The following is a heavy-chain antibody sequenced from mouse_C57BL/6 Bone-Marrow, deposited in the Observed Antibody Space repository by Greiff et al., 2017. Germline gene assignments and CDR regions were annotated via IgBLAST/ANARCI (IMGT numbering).Heavy chain of an antibody. CDR3: ARNYYSSSCDY. V-gene: IGHV1-78*01. CDR1: GYTFTDHT. Sequence: VQLPESDAELVKPGASVKISCKVSGYTFTDHTIHWLKQRPEQGLDWIGSISPSDGSTKYNEKFQGKATLTADKSSSTAYMQLNSLTSEDSAVYFCARNYYSSSCDYWGQGTTLTVSS. D-gene: IGHD1-1*01. J-gene: IGHJ2*01. CDR2: ISPSDGST.